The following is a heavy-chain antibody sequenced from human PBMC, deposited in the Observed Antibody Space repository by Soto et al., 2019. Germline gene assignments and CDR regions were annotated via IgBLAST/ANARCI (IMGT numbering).Heavy chain of an antibody. CDR1: GDSGSSGGYY. D-gene: IGHD1-20*01. CDR2: IYSSGYT. J-gene: IGHJ4*02. CDR3: ARVTGTTGYFDY. Sequence: ASETLSLTWSVAGDSGSSGGYYCSCVRQPAGKGLEWVGRIYSSGYTNYNPSLTGRVTMSVDTSKNQFSLKLSSVTAADTAMYFCARVTGTTGYFDYWGQGTLVTVSS. V-gene: IGHV4-61*02.